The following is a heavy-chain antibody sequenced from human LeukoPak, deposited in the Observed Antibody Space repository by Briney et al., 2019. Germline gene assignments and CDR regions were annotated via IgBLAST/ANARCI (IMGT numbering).Heavy chain of an antibody. V-gene: IGHV1-46*01. CDR1: GYTFTSNY. J-gene: IGHJ4*02. Sequence: ASVKVSCKAFGYTFTSNYMHWVRQAPGQGPEWMGVISPSGGSTTYAQKFQGRVTLTRDMSTSTDYLELSSLRSEDTAVYYCAAKLSSSSWPYYFDYWGQGTLVTVSS. D-gene: IGHD6-13*01. CDR2: ISPSGGST. CDR3: AAKLSSSSWPYYFDY.